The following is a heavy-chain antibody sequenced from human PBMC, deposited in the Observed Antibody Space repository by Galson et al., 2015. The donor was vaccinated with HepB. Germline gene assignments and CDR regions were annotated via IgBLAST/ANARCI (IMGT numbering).Heavy chain of an antibody. Sequence: TLSLTCTVSGGSISSGSYYWSWIRQPAGKGLEWIGRIYTSGSTNYNPSLKSRVTMSVDTSKNLFSLKLSSVTAADTAVYYCARGRLDYDFWSGSRPYYYYYMDVWGKGTTVTVSS. CDR3: ARGRLDYDFWSGSRPYYYYYMDV. D-gene: IGHD3-3*01. CDR1: GGSISSGSYY. J-gene: IGHJ6*03. CDR2: IYTSGST. V-gene: IGHV4-61*02.